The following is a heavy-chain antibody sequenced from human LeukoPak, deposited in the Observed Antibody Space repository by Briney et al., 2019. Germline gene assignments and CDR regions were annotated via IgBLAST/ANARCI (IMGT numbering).Heavy chain of an antibody. CDR2: MNPNSGNT. CDR1: GYTFTNYG. CDR3: ARGETPLDAFDI. Sequence: ASVKVSCKTSGYTFTNYGVSWVRQATGQGLEWMGWMNPNSGNTGYAQKFQGRVTITRNTSISTAYMELSSLRSEDTAVYYCARGETPLDAFDIWGQGTMVTVSS. D-gene: IGHD4-23*01. V-gene: IGHV1-8*03. J-gene: IGHJ3*02.